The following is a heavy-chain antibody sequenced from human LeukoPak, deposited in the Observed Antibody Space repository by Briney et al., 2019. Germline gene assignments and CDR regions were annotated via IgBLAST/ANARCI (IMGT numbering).Heavy chain of an antibody. D-gene: IGHD3-22*01. Sequence: ASVKVSCKASGYTFINYGITWVRQAPGQGLEWMGWISVYNANTDYAQNFQDRVIMTTDTSTSTAYMDLRNLNSNDTAVHYCVRDSGGHQTSRSTMIIDNWFDSWGQGTLVTVSS. CDR1: GYTFINYG. CDR2: ISVYNANT. J-gene: IGHJ5*01. CDR3: VRDSGGHQTSRSTMIIDNWFDS. V-gene: IGHV1-18*01.